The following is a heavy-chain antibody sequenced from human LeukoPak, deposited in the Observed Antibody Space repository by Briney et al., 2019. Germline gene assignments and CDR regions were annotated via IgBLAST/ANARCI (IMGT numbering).Heavy chain of an antibody. CDR3: AKDMGYGSGSYYTIYYFDY. CDR2: ISWNSGSI. J-gene: IGHJ4*02. D-gene: IGHD3-10*01. V-gene: IGHV3-9*01. CDR1: GFTFDDYA. Sequence: PGRSLRLSCAASGFTFDDYAMHWVRQAPGKGLEWVSGISWNSGSIGYADSVKGRFTISRDNAKNSLYLQMNSLRAEDTALYYCAKDMGYGSGSYYTIYYFDYWGQGTLVTVSS.